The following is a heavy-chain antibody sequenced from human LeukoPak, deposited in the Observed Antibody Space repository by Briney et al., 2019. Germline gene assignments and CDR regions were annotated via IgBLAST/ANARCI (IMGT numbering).Heavy chain of an antibody. Sequence: GGSLRLSCAPSGFTLSNNYMSWVRQPPGQGLEGGAVIYSGGSTYYADSVKGRFTISRDNSKNTLYLQMNSLRAEDTAVYYCARDRVIGSGYYYFDYWGQGTLVTVSS. V-gene: IGHV3-53*01. CDR2: IYSGGST. CDR3: ARDRVIGSGYYYFDY. D-gene: IGHD3-22*01. CDR1: GFTLSNNY. J-gene: IGHJ4*02.